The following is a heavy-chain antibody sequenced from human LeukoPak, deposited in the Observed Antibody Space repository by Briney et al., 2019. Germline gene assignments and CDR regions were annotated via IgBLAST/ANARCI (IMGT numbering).Heavy chain of an antibody. CDR3: ARVPKGSGYFDY. V-gene: IGHV4-28*03. J-gene: IGHJ4*02. CDR1: GYSISSSNW. CDR2: IYYSGST. D-gene: IGHD3-10*01. Sequence: SETLSLTCAVSGYSISSSNWWGWIRQPPGKGLEWIGYIYYSGSTYYNPSLKSRVTMSVDTSKNQFSLKLRSVTAADTAVYYCARVPKGSGYFDYWGQGTLVTVSS.